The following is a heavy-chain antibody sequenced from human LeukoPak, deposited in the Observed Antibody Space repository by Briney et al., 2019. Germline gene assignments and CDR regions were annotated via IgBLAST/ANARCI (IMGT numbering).Heavy chain of an antibody. V-gene: IGHV4-34*01. Sequence: SETLSLTCAVYGGSFSGYYWSWIRQPPGKGLEWIGEINHSGSTNYNPSLKSRVTISVDTSKNQFSVKLTSVTAADTGVYFCARHGLGVDLWGQGTLVTVSS. CDR1: GGSFSGYY. D-gene: IGHD5-24*01. CDR2: INHSGST. CDR3: ARHGLGVDL. J-gene: IGHJ5*02.